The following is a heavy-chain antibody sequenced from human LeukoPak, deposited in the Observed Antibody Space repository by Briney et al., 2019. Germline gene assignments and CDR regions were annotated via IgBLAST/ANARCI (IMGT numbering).Heavy chain of an antibody. Sequence: PGGSLRLSCAASGFTFSSCSMNWVRQAPGKGLEWVSYISSSSSTIYYADSVKGRFTISRDNAKNSLYLQMNSLRAEDTAVYYCARELTYYYDSSGYTSGGGNFDYWGQGTLVTVSS. CDR1: GFTFSSCS. CDR2: ISSSSSTI. V-gene: IGHV3-48*01. J-gene: IGHJ4*02. CDR3: ARELTYYYDSSGYTSGGGNFDY. D-gene: IGHD3-22*01.